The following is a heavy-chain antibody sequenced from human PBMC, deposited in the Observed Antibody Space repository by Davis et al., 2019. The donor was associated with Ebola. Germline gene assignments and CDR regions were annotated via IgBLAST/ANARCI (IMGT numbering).Heavy chain of an antibody. J-gene: IGHJ6*04. Sequence: AASVKVSCKASGYTFTGYYMHWVRQAPGQGLEWMGRIKPNSGGTNYAQKFQGRVTMTRDTSISTAYMELSRLRSDDTAVYYCARDSRYDFWSGYPRYGMDVWGKGTTVTVSS. D-gene: IGHD3-3*01. CDR3: ARDSRYDFWSGYPRYGMDV. CDR1: GYTFTGYY. CDR2: IKPNSGGT. V-gene: IGHV1-2*06.